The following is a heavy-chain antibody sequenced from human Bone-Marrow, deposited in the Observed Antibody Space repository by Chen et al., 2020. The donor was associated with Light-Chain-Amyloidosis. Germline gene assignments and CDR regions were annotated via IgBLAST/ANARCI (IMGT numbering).Heavy chain of an antibody. D-gene: IGHD3-16*02. Sequence: QVRLVESGGGLVKPGGSLRLSCGASGFAFNDYYMSFIRQAPGKGLGWVSYISGSTGYTNYADSVKGRFTISRDNARNSLYLQMNSLRVEDTAVYYCASFDGRYKFDYCGQGTLVTVSS. V-gene: IGHV3-11*05. CDR3: ASFDGRYKFDY. CDR2: ISGSTGYT. CDR1: GFAFNDYY. J-gene: IGHJ4*02.